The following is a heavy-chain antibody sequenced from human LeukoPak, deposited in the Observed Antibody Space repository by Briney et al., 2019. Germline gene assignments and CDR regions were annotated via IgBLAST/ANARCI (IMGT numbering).Heavy chain of an antibody. CDR3: AKVGLYCGSTSGYAPYYYYYMDV. CDR1: GFTFTNYA. Sequence: GGSLRLSCAASGFTFTNYAMSWVRQAPGKGLEWVSTISGSGGSTYYADSVKGRFTISRDNSKNTLFLQMNSLRAEDTAVYYCAKVGLYCGSTSGYAPYYYYYMDVWGKGTTVTVSS. J-gene: IGHJ6*03. V-gene: IGHV3-23*01. D-gene: IGHD2-2*01. CDR2: ISGSGGST.